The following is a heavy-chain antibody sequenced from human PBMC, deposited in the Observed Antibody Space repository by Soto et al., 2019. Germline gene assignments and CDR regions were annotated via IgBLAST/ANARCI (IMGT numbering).Heavy chain of an antibody. J-gene: IGHJ4*02. V-gene: IGHV4-39*01. D-gene: IGHD2-21*02. CDR3: ARQRTTVVTQAYFDH. CDR2: IYYSGRT. CDR1: GESISGSSYY. Sequence: SETLSLTCIVSGESISGSSYYWGWIRQPPGKGLEWIGSIYYSGRTYYNPSFKSRVTISIDTSKNQFSLKLSSVTATDTAVYYCARQRTTVVTQAYFDHWGQGALVTVSS.